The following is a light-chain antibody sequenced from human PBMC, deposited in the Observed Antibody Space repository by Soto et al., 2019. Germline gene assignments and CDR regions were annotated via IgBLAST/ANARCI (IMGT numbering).Light chain of an antibody. J-gene: IGKJ5*01. CDR3: QPRSKWPKIT. Sequence: EIVLTQSPATLSLSPGERATLSCRASQSVSSYLAWYQQKPGQAPRLLIYDAYNRATGIPDRFSGSGSGTDFTLTTSSLEPQDFAVYYCQPRSKWPKITVGKGTQLEIK. CDR1: QSVSSY. CDR2: DAY. V-gene: IGKV3-11*01.